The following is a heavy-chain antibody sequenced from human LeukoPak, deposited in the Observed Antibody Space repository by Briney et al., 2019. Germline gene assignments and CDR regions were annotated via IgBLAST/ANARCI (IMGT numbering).Heavy chain of an antibody. V-gene: IGHV3-74*01. CDR3: ARDAVSSYDILTGYPDY. D-gene: IGHD3-9*01. CDR1: GFTFSSYG. J-gene: IGHJ4*02. Sequence: PGGSLRLSCAASGFTFSSYGMHWVRQAPGKGLVWVSRINSDGSSTSYADSVKGRFTISRDNAKNTLYLQMNSLRAEDTAVYYCARDAVSSYDILTGYPDYWGQGTLVTVSS. CDR2: INSDGSST.